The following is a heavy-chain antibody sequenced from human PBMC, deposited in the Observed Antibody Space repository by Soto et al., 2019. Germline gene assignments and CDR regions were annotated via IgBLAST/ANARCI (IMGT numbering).Heavy chain of an antibody. CDR1: GYTFTGYY. J-gene: IGHJ4*02. Sequence: ASVKVSCKASGYTFTGYYMHWVRQAPGQGLEWMGWINPNNGDTNYVQKFQGRVTMTRDTSISTAYMELSRLRSDDTAVYYCATKNYYGSGSYYNGWGQGTLVTVSS. V-gene: IGHV1-2*02. CDR2: INPNNGDT. D-gene: IGHD3-10*01. CDR3: ATKNYYGSGSYYNG.